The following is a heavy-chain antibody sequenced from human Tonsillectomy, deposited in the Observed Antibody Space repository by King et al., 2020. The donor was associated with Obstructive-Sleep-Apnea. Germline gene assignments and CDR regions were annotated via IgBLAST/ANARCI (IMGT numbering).Heavy chain of an antibody. V-gene: IGHV3-23*04. J-gene: IGHJ1*01. CDR3: AKDSSSWYQTDEYFQH. Sequence: VQLVESGGGLVQPGGSLRLSCAASGFTFSSYAMSWVRQAPGKGLEWVSAISGSGGSTYYADSVKGRFTISRDNSKNTLYLQMNSLRAEDTAVYYCAKDSSSWYQTDEYFQHWGQGTLVTVSS. CDR1: GFTFSSYA. CDR2: ISGSGGST. D-gene: IGHD6-13*01.